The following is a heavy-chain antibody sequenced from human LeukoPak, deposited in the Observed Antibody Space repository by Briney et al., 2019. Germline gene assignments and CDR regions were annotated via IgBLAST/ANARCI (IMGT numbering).Heavy chain of an antibody. D-gene: IGHD5-18*01. CDR3: ARDRGYSYGFFDY. CDR2: IWYDGSNE. J-gene: IGHJ4*02. V-gene: IGHV3-33*01. CDR1: GFTFSSYG. Sequence: GRSLRLSCAASGFTFSSYGMHWVRQAPGKGLEWVAVIWYDGSNEYYADSVKGRFTISRDNSKNTLYLQMNSLRAEDTAVYYCARDRGYSYGFFDYWGQGTLVTVSS.